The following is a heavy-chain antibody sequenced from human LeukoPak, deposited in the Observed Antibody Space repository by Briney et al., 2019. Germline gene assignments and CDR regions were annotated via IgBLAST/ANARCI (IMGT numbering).Heavy chain of an antibody. J-gene: IGHJ6*02. CDR3: ARDRGEDGDYYYYYGMDV. D-gene: IGHD4-17*01. CDR1: GGTFSSYA. CDR2: IIPIFGTA. V-gene: IGHV1-69*05. Sequence: SVKVSCKASGGTFSSYAISWVRQAPGQGLEWMGGIIPIFGTANYAQKLQGRVTMTTDTSTSTAYMELRSLRSDDTAVYYCARDRGEDGDYYYYYGMDVWGQGTTVTVSS.